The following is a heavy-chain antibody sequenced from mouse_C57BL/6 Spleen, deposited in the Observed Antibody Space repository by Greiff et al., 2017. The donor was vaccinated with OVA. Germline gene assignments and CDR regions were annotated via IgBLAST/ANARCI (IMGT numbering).Heavy chain of an antibody. CDR2: INPNNGGT. CDR1: GYTFTDYN. D-gene: IGHD2-1*01. CDR3: ARKGGYYGNPWFAY. J-gene: IGHJ3*01. V-gene: IGHV1-18*01. Sequence: EVKLMESGPELVKPGASVKIPCKASGYTFTDYNMDWVKQSHGKSLEWIGDINPNNGGTIYNQKFKGKATLTVDKSSSTAYMELRSLTSEDTAVYYCARKGGYYGNPWFAYWGQGTLVTVSA.